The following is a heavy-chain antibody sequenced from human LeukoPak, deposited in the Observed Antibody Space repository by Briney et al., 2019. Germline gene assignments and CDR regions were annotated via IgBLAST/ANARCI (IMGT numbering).Heavy chain of an antibody. V-gene: IGHV3-23*01. CDR1: GFTFSSYA. D-gene: IGHD6-13*01. CDR3: AKSFGPVIAAAGSGAD. Sequence: GGSLRLSCAASGFTFSSYAMSWVRQAPGKGLEWVSIISGSGTSTDYADSVKGRFTISRDNSKNTLYLQMNSLRAEDTAVYYCAKSFGPVIAAAGSGADWGQGTLVTVSS. J-gene: IGHJ4*02. CDR2: ISGSGTST.